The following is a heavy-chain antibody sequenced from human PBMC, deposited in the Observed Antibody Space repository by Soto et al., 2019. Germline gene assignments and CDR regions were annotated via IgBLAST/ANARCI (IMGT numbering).Heavy chain of an antibody. V-gene: IGHV3-23*01. Sequence: EVQLLESGGGLVQPGESLRLSCAASGFTFSSYAMSWVRQAPGKGLEWVSVISGSDDSTYYADSVKGRFTISRDNSKTTRYLQMNSLRAEDTAVYYGANRSSSSTFDYWGQGTLVTVS. J-gene: IGHJ4*02. CDR3: ANRSSSSTFDY. D-gene: IGHD6-6*01. CDR2: ISGSDDST. CDR1: GFTFSSYA.